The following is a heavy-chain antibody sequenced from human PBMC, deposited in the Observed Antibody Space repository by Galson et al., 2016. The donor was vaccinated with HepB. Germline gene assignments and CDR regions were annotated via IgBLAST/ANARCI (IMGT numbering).Heavy chain of an antibody. V-gene: IGHV4-34*01. Sequence: SETLSLTCAVYGASLNSYYWAWVRQSPGKGLEWIGEIDHIGRTKYNPSLKSRVIISVDTSKNQFSLRLTSVTAADTATYYCARPQYCSSTTCTGPRAFWGRGTLVTVSS. CDR1: GASLNSYY. CDR2: IDHIGRT. CDR3: ARPQYCSSTTCTGPRAF. J-gene: IGHJ4*02. D-gene: IGHD2-2*01.